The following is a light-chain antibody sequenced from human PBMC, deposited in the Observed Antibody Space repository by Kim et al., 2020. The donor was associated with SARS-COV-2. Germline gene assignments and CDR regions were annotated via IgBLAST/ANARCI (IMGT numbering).Light chain of an antibody. V-gene: IGLV1-51*01. CDR3: GTWDSGLSAVV. Sequence: QSVLTQPPSVSAAPGQKVTISCSGSNSNIGNDYVSWYQQFPGTAPKFLIYDNNKRPSGIPDRFSGSKSGTSATLDITGLQTGDEADYYCGTWDSGLSAVVFGGGTQLTVL. J-gene: IGLJ2*01. CDR1: NSNIGNDY. CDR2: DNN.